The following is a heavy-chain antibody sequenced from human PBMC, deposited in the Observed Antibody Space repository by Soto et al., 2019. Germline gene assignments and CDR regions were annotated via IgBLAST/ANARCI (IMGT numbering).Heavy chain of an antibody. Sequence: GGSLRLSCAASGFIFKMYWMHWVRQSPGKGLVWISRIYNDGTYSDYADSVRGRFTISRDNVNDTLYLQMNNLRAEDSGLYYCTRGPRPISTGTGAYWGQGTQVT. V-gene: IGHV3-74*01. D-gene: IGHD3-10*01. CDR1: GFIFKMYW. CDR3: TRGPRPISTGTGAY. CDR2: IYNDGTYS. J-gene: IGHJ4*02.